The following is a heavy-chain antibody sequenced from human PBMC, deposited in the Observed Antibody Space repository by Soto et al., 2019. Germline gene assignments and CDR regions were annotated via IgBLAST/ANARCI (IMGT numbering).Heavy chain of an antibody. V-gene: IGHV1-2*04. D-gene: IGHD5-12*01. CDR2: INPNSGGT. CDR1: GYTFTGYY. J-gene: IGHJ4*03. Sequence: ASVKFYCKASGYTFTGYYTHWVRQAPGQGLEWMGWINPNSGGTNYAQKFQGWVTMTRDTSISTAYMELSRLRSDDTAVYYCARRGYSGYDLDYWGQGTTVTVSS. CDR3: ARRGYSGYDLDY.